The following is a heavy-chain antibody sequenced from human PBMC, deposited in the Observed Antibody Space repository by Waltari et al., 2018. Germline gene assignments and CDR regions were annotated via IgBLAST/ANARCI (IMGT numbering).Heavy chain of an antibody. CDR3: ARDRGRGIYLDS. Sequence: QMQLQESCPGLVKPSGTLSVTCTVSGDSMSSCDWWSWVRQSPEKGLEWIGKIQRSGRTHYNPSFESRVSISIDTSNNQFSLKMTSTTAADTAVYYCARDRGRGIYLDSWGRGTLVTVSA. J-gene: IGHJ4*02. CDR1: GDSMSSCDW. D-gene: IGHD2-15*01. CDR2: IQRSGRT. V-gene: IGHV4-4*02.